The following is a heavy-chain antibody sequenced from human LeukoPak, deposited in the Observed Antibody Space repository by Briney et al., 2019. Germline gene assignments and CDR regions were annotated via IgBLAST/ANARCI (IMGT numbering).Heavy chain of an antibody. J-gene: IGHJ2*01. CDR3: AKARIRNSSGWPQGL. D-gene: IGHD6-19*01. CDR2: ISYDGSNK. Sequence: PGGSLRLSCAASGFTFSSYGMHWVRQAPGKGLEWVAVISYDGSNKYYADSVKGRFTISRDNSKNTLYLQMNSLRAEDTAVYYCAKARIRNSSGWPQGLWGRGTLVTVSS. V-gene: IGHV3-30*18. CDR1: GFTFSSYG.